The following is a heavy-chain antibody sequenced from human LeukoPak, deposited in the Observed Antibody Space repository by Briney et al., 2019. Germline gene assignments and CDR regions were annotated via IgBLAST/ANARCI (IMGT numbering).Heavy chain of an antibody. Sequence: SETLSLTCAVYGGSFSGYYWSWIRQPPGKGLEWIGEINHSGSTNYNPSLKSRVTISVDTSKNQFSLKLSSVTAADTAVYYCATMSGDSYRDLDYWGQGTLVTVSS. D-gene: IGHD5-18*01. J-gene: IGHJ4*02. CDR3: ATMSGDSYRDLDY. CDR2: INHSGST. V-gene: IGHV4-34*01. CDR1: GGSFSGYY.